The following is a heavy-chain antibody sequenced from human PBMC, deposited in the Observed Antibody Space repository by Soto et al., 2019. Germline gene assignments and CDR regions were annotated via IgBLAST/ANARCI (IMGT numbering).Heavy chain of an antibody. J-gene: IGHJ4*02. CDR3: ARGGRVYDYIWGSYRPFDY. V-gene: IGHV3-20*01. CDR1: GFTFDDYG. Sequence: GGSLRLSCAASGFTFDDYGMSWVRQAPGKGLEWVSGINWNGGSTGYADSVKGRFTISRDNAKNSLYLQMNSLRAEDTALYHCARGGRVYDYIWGSYRPFDYWGQGTLVTVSS. CDR2: INWNGGST. D-gene: IGHD3-16*02.